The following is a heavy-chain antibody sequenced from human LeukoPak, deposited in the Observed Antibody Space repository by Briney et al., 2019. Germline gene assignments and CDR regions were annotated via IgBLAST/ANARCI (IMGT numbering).Heavy chain of an antibody. CDR3: ATDSTVVRYLDY. D-gene: IGHD4-23*01. J-gene: IGHJ4*02. CDR2: FDPEDGET. Sequence: ASVKVSCKVSGYTLTELSMHWVRQAPGKGLEWMGGFDPEDGETIYAQKFQGRVTMTEDTSTDTAYMELSSLRSEDTAVYYCATDSTVVRYLDYWGQGTLVTVSS. CDR1: GYTLTELS. V-gene: IGHV1-24*01.